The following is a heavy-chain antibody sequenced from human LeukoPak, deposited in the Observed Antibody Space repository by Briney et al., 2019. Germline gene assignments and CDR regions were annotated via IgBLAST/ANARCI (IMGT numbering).Heavy chain of an antibody. V-gene: IGHV4-59*01. D-gene: IGHD6-13*01. CDR2: IYYSGST. J-gene: IGHJ4*02. Sequence: SETLSLTCTVSGGSINSYYWSWIRQPPGKGLEWIGYIYYSGSTNYNPSLKSRVTISVDTSKNQFSLKLSSVTAADTAVYYCASSGSFRQQLVKWGQGTLVTVSS. CDR3: ASSGSFRQQLVK. CDR1: GGSINSYY.